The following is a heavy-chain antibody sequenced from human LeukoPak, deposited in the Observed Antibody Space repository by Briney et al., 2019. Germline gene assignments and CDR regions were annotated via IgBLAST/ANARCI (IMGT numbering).Heavy chain of an antibody. J-gene: IGHJ4*02. CDR3: ARMHYYDSSGYSFDY. Sequence: SSETLSPTCAVSGGSISSSNWWSWVRQPPGKGLEWIGQIYHSGSTNYNLSLESRVTISVDKSKNQFSLKLSSVTAADTAVYYCARMHYYDSSGYSFDYWGQGTLVTVSS. V-gene: IGHV4-4*02. CDR1: GGSISSSNW. D-gene: IGHD3-22*01. CDR2: IYHSGST.